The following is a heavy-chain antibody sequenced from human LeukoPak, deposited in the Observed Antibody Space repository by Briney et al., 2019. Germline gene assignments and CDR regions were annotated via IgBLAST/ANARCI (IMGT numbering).Heavy chain of an antibody. CDR1: GFTFSSYN. CDR3: TREPGGDSPFDY. Sequence: GGSLRLSCAASGFTFSSYNMNWVRQAPGKGLEWVGFIRSKAYGGTTEYAASVKGRFTISRDDSKSIAYLQMNSLKTEDTAVYYCTREPGGDSPFDYWGQGTLVTVSS. V-gene: IGHV3-49*04. D-gene: IGHD2-21*02. CDR2: IRSKAYGGTT. J-gene: IGHJ4*02.